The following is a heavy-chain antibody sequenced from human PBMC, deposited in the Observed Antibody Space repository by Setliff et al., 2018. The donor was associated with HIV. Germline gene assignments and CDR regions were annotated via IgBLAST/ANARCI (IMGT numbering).Heavy chain of an antibody. CDR3: ARRKGYCSGPSCLEFSWFDP. J-gene: IGHJ5*02. CDR2: IYYSGSA. Sequence: KTSETLSLTCSVSGDSISSGSYYWSWIRLPAGKGLEWIGYIYYSGSAYYSPSLKSRVTISVDTSKNQFSLKLSSVTAADTAVYYCARRKGYCSGPSCLEFSWFDPWGQGTLVTVSS. CDR1: GDSISSGSYY. V-gene: IGHV4-61*10. D-gene: IGHD2-2*01.